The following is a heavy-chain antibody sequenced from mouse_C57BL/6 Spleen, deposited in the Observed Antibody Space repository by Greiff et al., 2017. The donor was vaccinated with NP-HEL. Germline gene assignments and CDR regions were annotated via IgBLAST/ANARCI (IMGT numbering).Heavy chain of an antibody. Sequence: EVQLQESGPELVKPGASVKISCKASGYSFTGYYMNWVKQSPEKSLEWIGEINPSTGGTTYNQKFKAKATLTVDKSSSTAYMQLKSLTSEDSAVYYCARGGGFAYWGQVTLVTVSA. V-gene: IGHV1-42*01. CDR2: INPSTGGT. CDR3: ARGGGFAY. CDR1: GYSFTGYY. J-gene: IGHJ3*01.